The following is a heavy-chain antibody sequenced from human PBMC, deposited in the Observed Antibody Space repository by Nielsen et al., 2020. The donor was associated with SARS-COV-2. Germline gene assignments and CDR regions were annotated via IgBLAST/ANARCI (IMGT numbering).Heavy chain of an antibody. CDR3: ARRKRYSYGPFDY. Sequence: SETLSLTCTVSGGSISSYYWSWIRQPPGKGLEWIGYIYYSGSTNYNPSLKSRVTISVDTSKNQFSLKLSSVTAADTAVYYCARRKRYSYGPFDYWGQGTLVTVSS. V-gene: IGHV4-59*12. CDR1: GGSISSYY. D-gene: IGHD5-18*01. J-gene: IGHJ4*02. CDR2: IYYSGST.